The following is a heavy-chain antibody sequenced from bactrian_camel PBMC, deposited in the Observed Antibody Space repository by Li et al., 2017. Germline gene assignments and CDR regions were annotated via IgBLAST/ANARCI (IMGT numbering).Heavy chain of an antibody. CDR3: AKDQLPWKSMTTVQALGYNY. V-gene: IGHV3S42*01. D-gene: IGHD3*01. J-gene: IGHJ4*01. Sequence: QLVESGGGLVQPGGSLRLSCEGSGFAFNTAAMSWVRQAPGKGLEWVSSIYTGGDSTTYADSVKGRFTVSRDNAKNTLYLQLDSLKPDDTAMYYCAKDQLPWKSMTTVQALGYNYWGQGTQVTVS. CDR1: GFAFNTAA. CDR2: IYTGGDST.